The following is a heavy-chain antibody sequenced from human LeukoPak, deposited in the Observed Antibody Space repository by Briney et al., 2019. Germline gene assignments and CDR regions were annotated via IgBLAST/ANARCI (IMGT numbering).Heavy chain of an antibody. Sequence: GRSLXLSCAASGFTFSSYGMHWVRQAPGKGXEWVAVIWYDGSNKYYADSVKGRFTISRDNSKNTLYLQMNSLRAEDTAVYYCAREVTAMVTDDAFDIWGQGTMVTVSS. V-gene: IGHV3-33*01. CDR1: GFTFSSYG. CDR3: AREVTAMVTDDAFDI. CDR2: IWYDGSNK. J-gene: IGHJ3*02. D-gene: IGHD5-18*01.